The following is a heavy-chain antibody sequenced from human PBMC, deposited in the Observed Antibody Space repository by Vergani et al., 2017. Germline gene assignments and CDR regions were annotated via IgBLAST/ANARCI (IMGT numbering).Heavy chain of an antibody. CDR3: ATKSCGTPGCQIGYFRE. V-gene: IGHV3-30*03. Sequence: QVHLVESGGGVAQPGRSLRLSCVVSGFTSGYYGMHWVRQAPGKGLEWVAVISYDGTQKYYADSVKGRFTISRDNSKSTLYLQMNSLRTEDTAVYYCATKSCGTPGCQIGYFREWGQGTLVTVSS. J-gene: IGHJ1*01. CDR2: ISYDGTQK. D-gene: IGHD1-1*01. CDR1: GFTSGYYG.